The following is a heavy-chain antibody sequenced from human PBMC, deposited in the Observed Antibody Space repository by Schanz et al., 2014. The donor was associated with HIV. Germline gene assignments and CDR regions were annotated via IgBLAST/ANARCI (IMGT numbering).Heavy chain of an antibody. J-gene: IGHJ4*01. CDR3: ARGDFGGNSVDY. D-gene: IGHD2-21*02. CDR2: IRHTGGT. Sequence: QVQLQQWGAGLLKPSETLSLTCAVYGGSFRGYYWTWIRQFPGMGLEWIGKIRHTGGTNYNPSLRGRVTMSVDTSRNQFPLKVRSVTAADTAVYFCARGDFGGNSVDYWGHGNLVTVSS. V-gene: IGHV4-34*01. CDR1: GGSFRGYY.